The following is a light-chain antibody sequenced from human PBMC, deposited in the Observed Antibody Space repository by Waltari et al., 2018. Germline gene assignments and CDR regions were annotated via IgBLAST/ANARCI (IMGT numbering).Light chain of an antibody. CDR1: SSNIGAGYD. CDR3: QSYDSSLSGWV. J-gene: IGLJ3*02. V-gene: IGLV1-40*01. CDR2: GNS. Sequence: QSVLTQPPSVSGAPGQRVTISCTGSSSNIGAGYDVHWYQQLPGTAPKLLIYGNSHRASGVPDRFSGSKAGTPATLAITGLQAEDGADYYCQSYDSSLSGWVFGGGTKLTVL.